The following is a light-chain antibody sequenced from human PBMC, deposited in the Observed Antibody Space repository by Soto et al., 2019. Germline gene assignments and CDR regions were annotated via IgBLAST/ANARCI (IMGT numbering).Light chain of an antibody. V-gene: IGKV3-20*01. Sequence: EFVLTQSPGTLSLSPGEKATLSCRHCNIITRGSLAWYQQKPAQAPRFSINGAYSRGTGIPDRFSGSGPGTDLTLTIGGLEPEDFEGYYCQHYGSSPPFTFGGGIKVESK. J-gene: IGKJ4*01. CDR1: NIITRGS. CDR2: GAY. CDR3: QHYGSSPPFT.